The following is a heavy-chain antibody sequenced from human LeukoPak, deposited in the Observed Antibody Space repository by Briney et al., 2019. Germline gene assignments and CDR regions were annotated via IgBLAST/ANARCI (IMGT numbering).Heavy chain of an antibody. Sequence: GGSLRLSCAASGFTFSDHYMDWVRQAPGKGLEWVGRIRNKANSYTTEYDASVKGRFKITRNDSKNSLCLQSEDMATYYTAVYDPATTLGDPPDYWGQGTLVTVSS. CDR1: GFTFSDHY. CDR2: IRNKANSYTT. J-gene: IGHJ4*02. D-gene: IGHD4-17*01. CDR3: ATTLGDPPDY. V-gene: IGHV3-72*01.